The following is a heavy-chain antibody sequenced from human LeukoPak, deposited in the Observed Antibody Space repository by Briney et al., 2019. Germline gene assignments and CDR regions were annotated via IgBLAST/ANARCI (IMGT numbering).Heavy chain of an antibody. Sequence: ASVKVXCKASXXXFTDYDMHWVRQAPGQGLEWMGWINPNNGGTNYAQKFQGRVTMTRDTSISTAYMELSRLRSDDTAVYYCARERGQQVRFDPWGQGTLVTVSS. CDR1: XXXFTDYD. CDR2: INPNNGGT. V-gene: IGHV1-2*02. CDR3: ARERGQQVRFDP. D-gene: IGHD6-13*01. J-gene: IGHJ5*02.